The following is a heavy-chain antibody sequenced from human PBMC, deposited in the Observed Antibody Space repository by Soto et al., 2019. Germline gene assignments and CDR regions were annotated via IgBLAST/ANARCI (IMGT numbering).Heavy chain of an antibody. J-gene: IGHJ4*02. D-gene: IGHD5-12*01. CDR2: IKSNSDGGTV. CDR3: AKVRGGHDYDY. CDR1: AW. V-gene: IGHV3-15*01. Sequence: AWMTWVRQVPGKGPEWVGSIKSNSDGGTVDYAAPGKGRFTISRDDSKNTLYLQMNSLRAEDTALYYCAKVRGGHDYDYWGQGTLVTVSS.